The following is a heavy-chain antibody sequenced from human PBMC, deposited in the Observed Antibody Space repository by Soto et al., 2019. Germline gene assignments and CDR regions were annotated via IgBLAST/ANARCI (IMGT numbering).Heavy chain of an antibody. Sequence: VGSLRLSCAASGFTFSSYAMHWVRQAPGKGLEWVAVISYDGSNKYYADSVKGRFTISRDNSKNTLYLQMNSLRAEDTAVYYCARDRIAGRGFHNYYYYGMDVWGQGTTVTVSS. CDR1: GFTFSSYA. CDR2: ISYDGSNK. V-gene: IGHV3-30-3*01. J-gene: IGHJ6*02. D-gene: IGHD1-26*01. CDR3: ARDRIAGRGFHNYYYYGMDV.